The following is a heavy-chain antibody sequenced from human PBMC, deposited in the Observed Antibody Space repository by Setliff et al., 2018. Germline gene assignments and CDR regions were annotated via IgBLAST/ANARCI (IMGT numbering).Heavy chain of an antibody. J-gene: IGHJ4*02. D-gene: IGHD1-7*01. V-gene: IGHV3-21*01. Sequence: TPGGSLRLSCVASGFNLHVYTMEWVRQAPGKGLDWVSSISSNSNYIYTADSLKGRLTVSRDNAKNSLYLQLDSLTADDTAVYYCARGSLSGNTYPSDYWGQGTLVTVSS. CDR3: ARGSLSGNTYPSDY. CDR1: GFNLHVYT. CDR2: ISSNSNYI.